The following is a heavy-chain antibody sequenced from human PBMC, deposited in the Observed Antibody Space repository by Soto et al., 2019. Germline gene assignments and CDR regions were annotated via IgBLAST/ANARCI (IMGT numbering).Heavy chain of an antibody. V-gene: IGHV4-4*02. J-gene: IGHJ4*02. CDR2: IYRTGST. D-gene: IGHD1-7*01. Sequence: SETLSLTSAVSGGSFTSNNWWTWVRQPPGQGLEWIGEIYRTGSTKYNPSIKSRVTISLDKSENQFSLKVTSLTAADTAVYYCASRDPGTSVDYWGQGTLVTVSS. CDR1: GGSFTSNNW. CDR3: ASRDPGTSVDY.